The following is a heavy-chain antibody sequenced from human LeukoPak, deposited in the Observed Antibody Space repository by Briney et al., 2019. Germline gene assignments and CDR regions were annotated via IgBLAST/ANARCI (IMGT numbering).Heavy chain of an antibody. V-gene: IGHV4-39*07. D-gene: IGHD6-19*01. CDR1: GGSISSSNDY. CDR2: INHSGDT. Sequence: SETLSLTCNVSGGSISSSNDYWAWIRQPPGKGLEWIGEINHSGDTNYNPSLKTRVNISVDTSKNQFSLKLSSVTAADSAVYYCARGVSSVDSWGQGTLVTVSS. CDR3: ARGVSSVDS. J-gene: IGHJ4*02.